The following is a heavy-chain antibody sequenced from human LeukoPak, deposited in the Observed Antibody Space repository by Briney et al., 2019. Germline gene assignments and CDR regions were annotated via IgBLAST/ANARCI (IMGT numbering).Heavy chain of an antibody. CDR2: IRSKAYGGTT. CDR1: GFTFGDYA. J-gene: IGHJ3*02. CDR3: TRDLAPGYSSSWYLRAFDI. V-gene: IGHV3-49*03. D-gene: IGHD6-13*01. Sequence: PGGSLRLSCTASGFTFGDYAMSWFRQAPGKGLEWVGFIRSKAYGGTTEYAASVKGRFTISRDDSKSIAYLQMNSLKTEDTAVYYCTRDLAPGYSSSWYLRAFDIWGQGTMVTVSS.